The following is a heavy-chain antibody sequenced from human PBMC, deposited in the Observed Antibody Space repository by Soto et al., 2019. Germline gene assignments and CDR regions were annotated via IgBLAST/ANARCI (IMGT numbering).Heavy chain of an antibody. D-gene: IGHD3-9*01. CDR3: ARESYYDIVTGHASYSNGLDV. CDR1: GGSFSGYY. J-gene: IGHJ6*02. Sequence: SETLCLTCAVYGGSFSGYYWSWIRQPPGKGLEWIGEINHSGSTNYNPSLKSRVTISVDTSKNQFSLKLSSVTAADTAVYYCARESYYDIVTGHASYSNGLDVWGQGPTLSVS. CDR2: INHSGST. V-gene: IGHV4-34*01.